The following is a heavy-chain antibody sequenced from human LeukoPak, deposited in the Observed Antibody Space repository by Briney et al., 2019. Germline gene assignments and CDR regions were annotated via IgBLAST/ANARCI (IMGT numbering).Heavy chain of an antibody. J-gene: IGHJ6*02. CDR1: GYTFTSYG. V-gene: IGHV1-18*01. CDR2: ISAYNGNT. CDR3: ARAPGYFSYDFWSGYGDYYYGMDV. D-gene: IGHD3-3*01. Sequence: GASVKVSCKASGYTFTSYGISWVRQAPGQGLEWMGWISAYNGNTNYAQKLQGRVTMTTDTSTSTAYMELRSLRSDDTAVYYCARAPGYFSYDFWSGYGDYYYGMDVWGQGTTVTVSS.